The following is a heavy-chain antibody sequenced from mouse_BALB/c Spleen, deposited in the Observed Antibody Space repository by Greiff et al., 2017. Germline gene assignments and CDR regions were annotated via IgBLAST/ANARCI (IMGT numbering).Heavy chain of an antibody. Sequence: QVQLQQSGAELARPGASVKMSCKASGYTFTSYTMHWVKQRPGQGLEWIGYINPSSGYTNYNQKFKDKATLTADKSSSTAYMQLSSLTSEDSAVYYCARYGYGSPPYAMDYWGQGTSVTVSS. V-gene: IGHV1-4*01. J-gene: IGHJ4*01. D-gene: IGHD1-1*01. CDR2: INPSSGYT. CDR1: GYTFTSYT. CDR3: ARYGYGSPPYAMDY.